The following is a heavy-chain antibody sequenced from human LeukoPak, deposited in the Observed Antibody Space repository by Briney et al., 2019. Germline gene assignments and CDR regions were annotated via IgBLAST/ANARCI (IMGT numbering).Heavy chain of an antibody. J-gene: IGHJ4*02. CDR1: GYSFTSYW. V-gene: IGHV5-51*01. Sequence: GESLKISCKGSGYSFTSYWIGWVRQMPGRGLEWMGIIYPGDSDTRYSPSFQGQVTISADKSISTAYLQWSSLKASDTAMYYCARVGARGYCSSTSCDGEFDYWGQGTLVTVSS. CDR3: ARVGARGYCSSTSCDGEFDY. D-gene: IGHD2-2*01. CDR2: IYPGDSDT.